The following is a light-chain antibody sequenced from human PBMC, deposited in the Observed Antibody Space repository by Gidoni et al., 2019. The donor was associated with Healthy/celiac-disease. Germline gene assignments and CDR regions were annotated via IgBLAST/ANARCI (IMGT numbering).Light chain of an antibody. J-gene: IGKJ1*01. Sequence: LVMTQSPDSLAVSRGERATINCKSSQSVLYSSNNKNYLAWYQQKPGQPPKLLIYWASTRESGVPDRFSGSGSGTDFTLTISSLQAEDVAVYYCQQYYSTLTWTFGQGTKVEIK. V-gene: IGKV4-1*01. CDR2: WAS. CDR1: QSVLYSSNNKNY. CDR3: QQYYSTLTWT.